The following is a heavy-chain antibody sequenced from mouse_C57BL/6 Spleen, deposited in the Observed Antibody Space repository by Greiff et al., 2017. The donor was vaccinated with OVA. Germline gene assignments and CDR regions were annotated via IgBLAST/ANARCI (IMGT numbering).Heavy chain of an antibody. D-gene: IGHD2-3*01. CDR2: INPNNGGT. V-gene: IGHV1-26*01. CDR3: ARLNYDGYYGYFDV. J-gene: IGHJ1*03. CDR1: GYTFTDYY. Sequence: EVKLQQSGPELVKPGASVKISCKASGYTFTDYYMNWVKQSHGKSLEWIGDINPNNGGTSYNQKFKGKATLTVDKSSSTAYMELRSLTSEDSAVYYCARLNYDGYYGYFDVWGTGTTVTVSS.